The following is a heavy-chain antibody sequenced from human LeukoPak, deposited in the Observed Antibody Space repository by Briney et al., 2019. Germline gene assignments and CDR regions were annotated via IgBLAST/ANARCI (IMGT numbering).Heavy chain of an antibody. CDR1: GFTFSSYG. CDR3: ARVGYSDFWSGYYWDY. Sequence: PGGSLRLSCAASGFTFSSYGMHWVLQAPGKGLEWVAVIWYDGSNKYYADSVKGRFTISRDNSKNTLYLQMNSLRAEDTAVYYCARVGYSDFWSGYYWDYWGQGTLATVSS. CDR2: IWYDGSNK. D-gene: IGHD3-3*01. J-gene: IGHJ4*02. V-gene: IGHV3-33*01.